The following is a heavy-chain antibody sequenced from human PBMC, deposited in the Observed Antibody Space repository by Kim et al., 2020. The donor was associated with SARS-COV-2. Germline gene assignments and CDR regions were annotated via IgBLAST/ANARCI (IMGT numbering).Heavy chain of an antibody. CDR1: GYTFTSYY. J-gene: IGHJ4*02. Sequence: ASVKVSCKASGYTFTSYYMHWVRQAPGQGLEWMGIINPSGGSTSYAQKFQGRVTMTRDTSTSTVYMELSSLRSEDTAVYYCARSSPPKEPYCSSTSCPIDYWGQGTLVTVSS. CDR2: INPSGGST. V-gene: IGHV1-46*01. CDR3: ARSSPPKEPYCSSTSCPIDY. D-gene: IGHD2-2*01.